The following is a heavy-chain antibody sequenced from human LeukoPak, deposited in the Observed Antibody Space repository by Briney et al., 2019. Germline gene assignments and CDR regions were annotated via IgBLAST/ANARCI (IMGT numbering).Heavy chain of an antibody. CDR2: ISYSGST. J-gene: IGHJ6*02. D-gene: IGHD2-2*01. Sequence: SETLSLTCTVSGGSISSSSHSLGWIRQPPGKGLEWIGSISYSGSTYYNPSLKTRVTMSVDTSENQFSLKLSSVTAADSTVYYCVRIYCTSTSCYGDSYYGMDVWGQGTTVTVSS. V-gene: IGHV4-39*01. CDR1: GGSISSSSHS. CDR3: VRIYCTSTSCYGDSYYGMDV.